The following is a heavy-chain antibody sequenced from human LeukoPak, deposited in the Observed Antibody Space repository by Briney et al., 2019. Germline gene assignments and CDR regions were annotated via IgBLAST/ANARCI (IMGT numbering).Heavy chain of an antibody. Sequence: ASVKVSCKASGYTFTNLGITWVRQAPGQGMEWMGWTRAYNGNTDYTKKFQGRVTMTTDTSASTAYMELRRLRSDDTAVYYCARDRCSGSSCYFDYWGQGTLVTVSS. CDR2: TRAYNGNT. CDR1: GYTFTNLG. D-gene: IGHD2-2*01. J-gene: IGHJ4*02. CDR3: ARDRCSGSSCYFDY. V-gene: IGHV1-18*01.